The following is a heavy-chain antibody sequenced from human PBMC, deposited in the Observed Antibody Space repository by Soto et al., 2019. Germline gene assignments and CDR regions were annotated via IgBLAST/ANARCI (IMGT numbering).Heavy chain of an antibody. Sequence: PGGSLRLSCAASGFTFSSYAMHWVRQAPGKGLEWVAVISYDGSNKYYADSVKGRFTISRDNSKNTLYLQMNSLRAEDTAVYYCARAIPPRVVVITTSDYYYYGMDVWGQGTTVTVSS. CDR3: ARAIPPRVVVITTSDYYYYGMDV. D-gene: IGHD3-22*01. CDR1: GFTFSSYA. CDR2: ISYDGSNK. V-gene: IGHV3-30-3*01. J-gene: IGHJ6*02.